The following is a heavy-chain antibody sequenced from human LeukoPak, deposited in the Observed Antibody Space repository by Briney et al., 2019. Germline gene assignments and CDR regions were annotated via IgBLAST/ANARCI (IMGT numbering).Heavy chain of an antibody. D-gene: IGHD3-10*01. J-gene: IGHJ4*02. CDR3: ARGPNYYGSGSYRD. Sequence: SETLSLTCAAYGGSFSGYYWSWIRQPPGKGLEWIGEINHSGSTNYNPSLKSRVTISVDTSKNQFSLKLSSVTAADTAVYYCARGPNYYGSGSYRDWGQGTLDTVSS. V-gene: IGHV4-34*01. CDR2: INHSGST. CDR1: GGSFSGYY.